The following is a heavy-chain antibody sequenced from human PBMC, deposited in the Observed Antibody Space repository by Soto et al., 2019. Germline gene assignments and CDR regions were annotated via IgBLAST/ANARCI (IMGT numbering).Heavy chain of an antibody. Sequence: SETLSLTCTVSGGSISSDYWSWIRQPPGKGLEWIGYIYYSGSTNYNPSLKSRVTISVDTSKNQFSLKLSSVTAADTAAYYCARGDYYGSGSYYNDYYYYGMGVWGQGTTVTVSS. J-gene: IGHJ6*02. CDR2: IYYSGST. CDR3: ARGDYYGSGSYYNDYYYYGMGV. V-gene: IGHV4-59*01. D-gene: IGHD3-10*01. CDR1: GGSISSDY.